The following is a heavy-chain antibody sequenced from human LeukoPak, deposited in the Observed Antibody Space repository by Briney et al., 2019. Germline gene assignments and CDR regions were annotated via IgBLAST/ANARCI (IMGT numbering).Heavy chain of an antibody. D-gene: IGHD4-11*01. Sequence: SETLSLTCTVSGDSISSYYWSWIRQPPGKGLEWIGYIYNSETTNYNPSLDSRVTISEDTSKNQFSLMLTSVTAADTAVYYCARVVYSHYWPEGMDVWGQGTTVTVSS. CDR3: ARVVYSHYWPEGMDV. J-gene: IGHJ6*02. V-gene: IGHV4-59*01. CDR1: GDSISSYY. CDR2: IYNSETT.